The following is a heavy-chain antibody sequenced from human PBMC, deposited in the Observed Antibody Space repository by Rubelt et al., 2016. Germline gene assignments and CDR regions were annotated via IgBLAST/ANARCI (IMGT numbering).Heavy chain of an antibody. CDR2: INAGNGNT. V-gene: IGHV1-3*01. J-gene: IGHJ5*02. CDR1: GYTFTSYA. CDR3: ARVSWGSGWSNNWFDP. Sequence: QVQLVQSGAEVKKPGASVKVSCKASGYTFTSYAMHWVRQAPGQRLEWVGWINAGNGNTKYSQKFQGRVTSTMDTSASTAYMELSSMRSEDTAVYYCARVSWGSGWSNNWFDPWGQGTLVTVSS. D-gene: IGHD6-19*01.